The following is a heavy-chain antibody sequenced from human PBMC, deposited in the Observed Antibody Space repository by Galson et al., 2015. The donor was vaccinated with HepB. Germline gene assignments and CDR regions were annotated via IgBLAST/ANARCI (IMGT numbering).Heavy chain of an antibody. J-gene: IGHJ4*02. CDR2: LYDSGST. D-gene: IGHD3-16*01. CDR1: GDSIKSGF. V-gene: IGHV4-59*01. CDR3: AKIRNQALDY. Sequence: LSLTCSVSGDSIKSGFWSWVRQPPGKALEWIGYLYDSGSTRYNPSLESRVTMSVDTSKNQFSLRLTSVTAADTAVYYCAKIRNQALDYWGQGTLVTVSS.